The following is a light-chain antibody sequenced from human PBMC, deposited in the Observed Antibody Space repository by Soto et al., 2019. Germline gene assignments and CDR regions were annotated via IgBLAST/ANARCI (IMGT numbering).Light chain of an antibody. CDR1: QGISNW. J-gene: IGKJ4*01. V-gene: IGKV1-12*01. CDR2: AAS. Sequence: DIQMTQSPSSVSASVGDRVTMTCRASQGISNWLAWYQQKPGKAPKLLIYAASSLQRGVPSRFSGSGSGTDFTLTISSLQPEDFATYYCQQANSFPLAFGGGTKVEIK. CDR3: QQANSFPLA.